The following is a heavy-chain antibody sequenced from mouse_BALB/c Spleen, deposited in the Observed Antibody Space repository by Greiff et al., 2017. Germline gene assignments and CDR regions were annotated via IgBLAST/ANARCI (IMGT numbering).Heavy chain of an antibody. D-gene: IGHD1-1*01. CDR3: ARRDYGSSPY. CDR2: INPSNGRT. V-gene: IGHV1S81*02. CDR1: GYTFTSYW. Sequence: QVQLKESGAELVKPGASVKLSCKASGYTFTSYWMHWVKQRPGQGLEWIGEINPSNGRTNYNEKFKSKATLTVDKSSSTAYMQLSSLTSEDSAVYYCARRDYGSSPYWGQGTLVTVSA. J-gene: IGHJ3*01.